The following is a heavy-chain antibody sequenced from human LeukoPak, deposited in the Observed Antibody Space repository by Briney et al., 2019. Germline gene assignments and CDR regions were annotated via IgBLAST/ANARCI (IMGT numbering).Heavy chain of an antibody. D-gene: IGHD1-26*01. V-gene: IGHV4-34*01. CDR1: GGSFSGYY. Sequence: PSETLSLTCAVYGGSFSGYYWSWIRQPPGKGLEWIGEINHSGSTNYNPSLKSRVTISVDTSKNQFSLKLSSVTAADTAVYYCARTVRGRGVDPWGQGTLVTVSS. CDR2: INHSGST. J-gene: IGHJ5*02. CDR3: ARTVRGRGVDP.